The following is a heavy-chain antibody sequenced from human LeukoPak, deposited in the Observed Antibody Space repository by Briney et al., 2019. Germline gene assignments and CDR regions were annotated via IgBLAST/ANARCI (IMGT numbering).Heavy chain of an antibody. J-gene: IGHJ6*03. D-gene: IGHD6-13*01. CDR1: GASITSGGYY. CDR2: ISSAGST. Sequence: TSETLSLTCSVLGASITSGGYYWSWVRQSAGKGLEWIGLISSAGSTFYNPSLKSRVSISRPTSKNQFSLKLSSVTAADTAVYYCARGTGIAAAGNGENYMDVWGKGTTVTISS. V-gene: IGHV4-61*02. CDR3: ARGTGIAAAGNGENYMDV.